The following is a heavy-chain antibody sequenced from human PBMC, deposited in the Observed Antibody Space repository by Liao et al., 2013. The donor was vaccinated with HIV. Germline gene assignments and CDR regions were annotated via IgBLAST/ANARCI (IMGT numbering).Heavy chain of an antibody. D-gene: IGHD2-15*01. J-gene: IGHJ6*03. CDR1: GGSISSYY. CDR2: IYTSGNT. Sequence: QVQLQESGPGLVKPSETLSLTCTVSGGSISSYYWSWIRQPAGKGLEWIGRIYTSGNTNYNPSLKSRVTISVDTSKNQFSLKLSSVTAADTAVYYCARRLLGYGSGYYYYYMDVWGKGTTVTVSS. CDR3: ARRLLGYGSGYYYYYMDV. V-gene: IGHV4-4*07.